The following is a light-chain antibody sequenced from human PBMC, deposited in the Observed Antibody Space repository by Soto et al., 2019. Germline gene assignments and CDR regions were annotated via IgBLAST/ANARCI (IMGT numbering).Light chain of an antibody. J-gene: IGKJ4*01. Sequence: DIQMTQSPSSLPASVGDRVTITCQASQDISNYLNWYQQKLGKAPKLLIYDASNLETGVPSRFSGSGSGTDFTLTISSLQAEDFATYYCQQLSTYPSTFGGGTKVDI. CDR3: QQLSTYPST. V-gene: IGKV1-33*01. CDR2: DAS. CDR1: QDISNY.